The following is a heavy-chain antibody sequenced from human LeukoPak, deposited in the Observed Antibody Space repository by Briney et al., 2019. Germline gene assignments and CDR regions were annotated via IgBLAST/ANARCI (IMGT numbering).Heavy chain of an antibody. D-gene: IGHD5-18*01. CDR2: ISAYNGNI. CDR1: GYTFTGYY. CDR3: VRDLGVDTTMISFDY. Sequence: ASVKVSCKASGYTFTGYYMHWVRQAPGQGLEWMGWISAYNGNINYAQKLQGRVTMTTDISTSTAYMEVRSLRSEDTAVYYCVRDLGVDTTMISFDYWGQGSVVTVSS. J-gene: IGHJ4*02. V-gene: IGHV1-18*04.